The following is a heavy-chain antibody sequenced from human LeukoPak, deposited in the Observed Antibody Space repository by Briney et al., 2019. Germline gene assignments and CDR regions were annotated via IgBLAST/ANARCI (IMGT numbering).Heavy chain of an antibody. CDR1: GFTFSSYA. CDR2: IRSKANSYAT. V-gene: IGHV3-73*01. CDR3: TRPGPSYCSGGSCYVDY. J-gene: IGHJ4*02. Sequence: PGGSLRLSCAASGFTFSSYAMSWVRQASGKGLEWVGRIRSKANSYATAYAASVKGRFTISRDDSKNTAYLQMNSLKTEDTAVYYCTRPGPSYCSGGSCYVDYWGQGTLVTVSS. D-gene: IGHD2-15*01.